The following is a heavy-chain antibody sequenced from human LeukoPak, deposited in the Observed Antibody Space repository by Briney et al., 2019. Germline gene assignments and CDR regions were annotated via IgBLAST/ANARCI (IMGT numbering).Heavy chain of an antibody. CDR1: GFTFSSYA. CDR3: ARDLDSSGYTDY. J-gene: IGHJ4*02. V-gene: IGHV3-23*01. Sequence: GGSLRLSCAASGFTFSSYAMSWVRQAPGKGLEWVSAISGSGGSTYYADSVKGRFTISRDNSKNTLYLQMNSLRVEDTAVYYCARDLDSSGYTDYWGQGTLVTVSS. CDR2: ISGSGGST. D-gene: IGHD3-22*01.